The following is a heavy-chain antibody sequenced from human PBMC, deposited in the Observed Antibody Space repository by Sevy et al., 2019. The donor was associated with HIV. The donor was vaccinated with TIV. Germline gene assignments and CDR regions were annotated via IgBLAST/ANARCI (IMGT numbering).Heavy chain of an antibody. CDR2: ISYDGSNK. Sequence: GESLKISCAASGFTFSSYAMHWVRQAPGKGLEWVAVISYDGSNKYYADSVKGRFTISRDNSKNTLYLQMNSLRAEDTAVYYCASDEGYWGQGTLVTVSS. V-gene: IGHV3-30*04. J-gene: IGHJ4*02. CDR1: GFTFSSYA. CDR3: ASDEGY.